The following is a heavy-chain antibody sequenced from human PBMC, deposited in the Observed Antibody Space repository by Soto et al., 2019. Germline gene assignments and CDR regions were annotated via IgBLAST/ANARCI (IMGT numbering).Heavy chain of an antibody. CDR1: GFTFGSYA. Sequence: GGSLRLSCAASGFTFGSYAMIWVRQAPGKGLEWVSVISGNGGSTYYADAVKGRFTISRDNSKNTLHLQMNSLRADDTAVYYCARDDSFAFDIWGQGTMVTVSS. CDR3: ARDDSFAFDI. CDR2: ISGNGGST. V-gene: IGHV3-23*01. J-gene: IGHJ3*02. D-gene: IGHD2-21*01.